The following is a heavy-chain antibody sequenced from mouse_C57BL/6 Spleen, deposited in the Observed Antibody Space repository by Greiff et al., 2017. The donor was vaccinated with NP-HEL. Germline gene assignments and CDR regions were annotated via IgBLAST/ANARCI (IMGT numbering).Heavy chain of an antibody. CDR3: ARDRLKFITTVVAPYYAMDY. CDR2: ISYDGSN. V-gene: IGHV3-6*01. Sequence: EVQLQQSGPGLVKPSQSLSLTCSVTGYSITSGYYWNWIRQFPGNKLEWMGYISYDGSNNYNPSLKNRISITRDTSKNQFFLKLNSVTTEDTATYYCARDRLKFITTVVAPYYAMDYWGQGTSVTVSS. J-gene: IGHJ4*01. CDR1: GYSITSGYY. D-gene: IGHD1-1*01.